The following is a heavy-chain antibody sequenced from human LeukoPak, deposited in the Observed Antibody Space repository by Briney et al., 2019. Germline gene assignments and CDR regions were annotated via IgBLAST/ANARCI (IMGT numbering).Heavy chain of an antibody. CDR1: GGSFSGYY. J-gene: IGHJ6*02. CDR2: INHSGST. Sequence: SETLSLTCAVYGGSFSGYYWSWIRQPPGKGLEWIGEINHSGSTNYNPSLKSRVIISVDTSKNQFSLKLSSVAAADTAVYYCARGRYYYGSGSYFPHYYYYYGMDVWGQGTTVTVSS. V-gene: IGHV4-34*01. CDR3: ARGRYYYGSGSYFPHYYYYYGMDV. D-gene: IGHD3-10*01.